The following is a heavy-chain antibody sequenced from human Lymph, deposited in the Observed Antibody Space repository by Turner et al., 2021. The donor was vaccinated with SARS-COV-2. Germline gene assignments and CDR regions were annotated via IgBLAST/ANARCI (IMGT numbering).Heavy chain of an antibody. J-gene: IGHJ6*02. CDR2: INPNSGGT. V-gene: IGHV1-2*02. CDR1: GYTFTGSY. D-gene: IGHD3-3*01. CDR3: ARDVERYNDFWSGYSGGYGMDV. Sequence: QVQLVQSGAEVKKPGASVKVSCTASGYTFTGSYMHWVRQAPGQGLEWMGWINPNSGGTNYAQNFQGRVTMTRDTSISAAYMELSRLRSDDTAVYYCARDVERYNDFWSGYSGGYGMDVWGQGTTVTVSS.